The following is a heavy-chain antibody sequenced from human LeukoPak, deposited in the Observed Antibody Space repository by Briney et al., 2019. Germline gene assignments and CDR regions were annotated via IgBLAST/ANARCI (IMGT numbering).Heavy chain of an antibody. CDR3: ARGYSGYGYNY. CDR2: ISGSGGST. D-gene: IGHD5-12*01. V-gene: IGHV3-23*01. Sequence: GGSLRLSCAASGFTFSSYAMSWVRQAPGKGLEWVSAISGSGGSTYYADSVKGRFTISRDNSKNTLYLQMNSLRAKDTAVYYCARGYSGYGYNYWGQGTLVTISS. CDR1: GFTFSSYA. J-gene: IGHJ4*02.